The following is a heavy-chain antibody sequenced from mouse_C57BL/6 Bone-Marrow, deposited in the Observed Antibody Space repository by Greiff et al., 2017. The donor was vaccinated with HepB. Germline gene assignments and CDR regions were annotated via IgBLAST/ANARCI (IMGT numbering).Heavy chain of an antibody. V-gene: IGHV1-82*01. CDR2: IYPGDGDT. D-gene: IGHD1-1*01. Sequence: QVQLKQSGPELVKPGASVKISCKASGYAFSSSWMNWVKQRPGKGLEWIGRIYPGDGDTNYNGKFKGKATLTADKSSSTAYMQLSSLTSEDSAVYFCAGIYYYGSSLFDYWGQGTTLTVSS. J-gene: IGHJ2*01. CDR1: GYAFSSSW. CDR3: AGIYYYGSSLFDY.